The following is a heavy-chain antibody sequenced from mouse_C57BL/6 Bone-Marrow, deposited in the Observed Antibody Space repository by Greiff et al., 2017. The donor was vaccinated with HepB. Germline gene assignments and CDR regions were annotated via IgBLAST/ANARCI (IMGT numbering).Heavy chain of an antibody. V-gene: IGHV5-9*01. J-gene: IGHJ2*01. Sequence: DVQLVESGGGLVKPGGSLKLSCAASGFTFSSYTMSWVRQTPEKRLEWVATISGGGGNTYYPDSVKGRFTISRDNAKNTLYLQMSSLRSEDTALYYCARLFLDYWGQGTTLTVSS. CDR3: ARLFLDY. CDR1: GFTFSSYT. CDR2: ISGGGGNT.